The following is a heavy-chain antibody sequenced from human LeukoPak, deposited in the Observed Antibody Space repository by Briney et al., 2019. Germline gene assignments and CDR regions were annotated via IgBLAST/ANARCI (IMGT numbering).Heavy chain of an antibody. Sequence: GGSLRLSCAASGFTVSSNYMSWVRQVPGKGLEWVSLIYSGGSTFYADSVKGRFTISRDNSKNTLYLQMNSLRAEDTAVYYCARDPQLFEGPWGQGTLVTLSS. D-gene: IGHD5-24*01. CDR2: IYSGGST. CDR1: GFTVSSNY. CDR3: ARDPQLFEGP. V-gene: IGHV3-53*01. J-gene: IGHJ5*02.